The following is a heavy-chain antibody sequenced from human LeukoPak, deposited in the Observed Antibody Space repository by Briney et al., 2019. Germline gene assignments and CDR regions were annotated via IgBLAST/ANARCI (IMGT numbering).Heavy chain of an antibody. J-gene: IGHJ5*02. CDR2: MSSSSSYI. Sequence: GGSLRLSCAASGFTFSSYSMNWVRQAPGKGLEWVSSMSSSSSYIYYADSVKGRFTISRDNAKNSLYLQMNSLRAEDTAVYYCARDLKSSVVRNWFDPWGQGTLVTVSS. CDR1: GFTFSSYS. V-gene: IGHV3-21*01. CDR3: ARDLKSSVVRNWFDP. D-gene: IGHD4-23*01.